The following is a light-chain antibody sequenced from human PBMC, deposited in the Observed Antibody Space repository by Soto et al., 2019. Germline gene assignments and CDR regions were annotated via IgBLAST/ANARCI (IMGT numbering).Light chain of an antibody. CDR1: QSVLYSSSNRNY. CDR2: WAS. CDR3: QPYYETPVA. V-gene: IGKV4-1*01. J-gene: IGKJ4*01. Sequence: ETVMPQSPDSLDVSLGVTATINCKSSQSVLYSSSNRNYLAWYQQKAGQPPKLLIYWASTRASGVTDRFSGSGSGTDFTLTISRLQAEDVAVYYCQPYYETPVAVGGGTKVDIK.